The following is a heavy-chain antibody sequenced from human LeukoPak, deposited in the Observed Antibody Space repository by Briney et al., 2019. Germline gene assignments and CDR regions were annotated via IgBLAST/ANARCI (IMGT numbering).Heavy chain of an antibody. V-gene: IGHV4-39*01. D-gene: IGHD3-16*02. J-gene: IGHJ4*02. CDR1: GGSISSSSYY. Sequence: PSETLSLTCTVSGGSISSSSYYWGWIRQPPGKGLEWIGSIYYSGSTYYNPSLKSRVTISVDTSKNQFSLKLSSVTAADTAVYYCATTWGYDYVWGSYPGALVWGQGTLVTVSS. CDR2: IYYSGST. CDR3: ATTWGYDYVWGSYPGALV.